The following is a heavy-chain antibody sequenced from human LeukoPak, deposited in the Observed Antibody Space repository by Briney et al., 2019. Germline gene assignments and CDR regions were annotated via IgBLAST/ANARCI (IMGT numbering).Heavy chain of an antibody. CDR2: IIPIFGTA. CDR3: AREVTPFDAFDI. J-gene: IGHJ3*02. D-gene: IGHD2-21*02. Sequence: GASVKVSCKASGGTFSSYAISWVRQAPGQGLEWMGRIIPIFGTANYAQKFQGRVTITTDESTSTAYMELSSLRSEDTAVYYCAREVTPFDAFDIWGQGTMVTVSS. V-gene: IGHV1-69*05. CDR1: GGTFSSYA.